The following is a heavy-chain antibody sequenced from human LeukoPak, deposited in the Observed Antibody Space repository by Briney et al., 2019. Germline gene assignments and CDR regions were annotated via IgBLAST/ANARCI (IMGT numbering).Heavy chain of an antibody. V-gene: IGHV4-39*01. CDR3: ARTIVVVPAAIDY. D-gene: IGHD2-2*02. CDR2: IYYGGST. CDR1: GGSISSSSYY. J-gene: IGHJ4*02. Sequence: NPSETLSLTCTVSGGSISSSSYYWGWIRQPPGKGLEWVGSIYYGGSTYYNPSLKSRVTISVDTSKNQFSLKLSSVTAADTAVYYCARTIVVVPAAIDYWGQGTLVTVSS.